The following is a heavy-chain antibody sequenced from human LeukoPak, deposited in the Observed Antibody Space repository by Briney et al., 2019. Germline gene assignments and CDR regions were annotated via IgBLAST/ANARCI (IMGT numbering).Heavy chain of an antibody. CDR1: GFTFSSYA. CDR3: AGSNTYYYYYMDV. Sequence: PGGSLRLXCAVSGFTFSSYAMSWVRQAPGKGLEWVSAISGSGGTTYYADSVKGRFTISRDNSKNTLYLQMNSLRAEDTAVYHCAGSNTYYYYYMDVWGKGTTVTVSS. CDR2: ISGSGGTT. J-gene: IGHJ6*03. D-gene: IGHD1/OR15-1a*01. V-gene: IGHV3-23*01.